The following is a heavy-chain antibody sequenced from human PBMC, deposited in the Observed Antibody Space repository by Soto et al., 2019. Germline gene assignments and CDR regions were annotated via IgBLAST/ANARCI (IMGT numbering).Heavy chain of an antibody. CDR2: IYTSGST. Sequence: QGQLQESGPGLVKASETLSLTCTVSGDSMTKYYWSWIRQPAGKGLEWIGRIYTSGSTNYNPSLKSRVTMSIDTSNNHFSLKLKSVTAADTAVYYCARTVGAAYYFDFWGQGALVTVSS. J-gene: IGHJ4*02. D-gene: IGHD1-26*01. CDR1: GDSMTKYY. V-gene: IGHV4-4*07. CDR3: ARTVGAAYYFDF.